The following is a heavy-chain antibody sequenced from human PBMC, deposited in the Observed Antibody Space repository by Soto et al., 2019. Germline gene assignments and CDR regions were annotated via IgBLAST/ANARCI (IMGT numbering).Heavy chain of an antibody. CDR2: IKSKTDGGTT. V-gene: IGHV3-15*01. J-gene: IGHJ6*02. CDR1: GFTFSNAW. D-gene: IGHD3-22*01. Sequence: GGSLRLSCAASGFTFSNAWMSWVRQAPGKGLEWVGRIKSKTDGGTTDYAAPVKGRFTISRDDSKNTLYLQMNSLKTEDTAVYYCTTDYYYDSSGPWYGMDVWGQGTTVTVSS. CDR3: TTDYYYDSSGPWYGMDV.